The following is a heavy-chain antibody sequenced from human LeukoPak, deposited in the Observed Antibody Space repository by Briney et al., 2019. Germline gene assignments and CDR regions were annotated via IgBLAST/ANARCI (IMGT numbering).Heavy chain of an antibody. D-gene: IGHD3-9*01. V-gene: IGHV3-30*02. CDR1: GFSFSSYG. Sequence: GGSLRLSCAASGFSFSSYGMHWVRQAPGKGLEWVAFIRYDGSNKYYSDSMKGRFTISRDNSQNTLYLQMNSLRAEDTAVYYCARMLLRYFDWLPDYYYMDVWGKGTTVTISS. CDR3: ARMLLRYFDWLPDYYYMDV. CDR2: IRYDGSNK. J-gene: IGHJ6*03.